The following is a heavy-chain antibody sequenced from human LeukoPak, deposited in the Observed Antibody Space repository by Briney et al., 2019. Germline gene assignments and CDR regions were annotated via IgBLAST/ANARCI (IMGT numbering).Heavy chain of an antibody. Sequence: RPSETLSLTCTVSGGSISSSSYYWGWIRQPPGKGLEWIGSIYYSGSTYYNPSLKSRVTISVDTSKNQFSLKLSSVTAADTAVYYCAYGSGSYFDIWGQGTMVTVSS. CDR2: IYYSGST. V-gene: IGHV4-39*01. J-gene: IGHJ3*02. D-gene: IGHD3-10*01. CDR3: AYGSGSYFDI. CDR1: GGSISSSSYY.